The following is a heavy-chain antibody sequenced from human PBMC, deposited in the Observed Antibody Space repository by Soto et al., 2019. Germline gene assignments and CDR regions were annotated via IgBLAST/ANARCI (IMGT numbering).Heavy chain of an antibody. CDR3: ARLVSSSRDFDY. CDR2: IYYSGST. CDR1: GGSISSSSYY. Sequence: SETLSLTCTFSGGSISSSSYYWGWIRQPPGKGLEWIGSIYYSGSTYYNPSLKSRVTIPVDTSKNQFSLKLSSVTAADTAVYYCARLVSSSRDFDYWGQGTLVTVSS. J-gene: IGHJ4*02. D-gene: IGHD6-13*01. V-gene: IGHV4-39*01.